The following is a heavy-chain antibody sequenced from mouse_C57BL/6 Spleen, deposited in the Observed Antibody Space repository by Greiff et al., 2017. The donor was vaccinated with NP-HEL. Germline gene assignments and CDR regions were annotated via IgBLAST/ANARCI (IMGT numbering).Heavy chain of an antibody. J-gene: IGHJ2*01. Sequence: VQLQQSGAELVRPGSSVKLSCKASGYTFTSYWMHWVKQRPIQGLEWIGNIDPSDSETHYNQKFKDKATLTVDKSSSTAYMQLSSLTSEDSAVYYCANGYSYYFDYWGQGTTLTVSS. V-gene: IGHV1-52*01. CDR3: ANGYSYYFDY. D-gene: IGHD2-3*01. CDR2: IDPSDSET. CDR1: GYTFTSYW.